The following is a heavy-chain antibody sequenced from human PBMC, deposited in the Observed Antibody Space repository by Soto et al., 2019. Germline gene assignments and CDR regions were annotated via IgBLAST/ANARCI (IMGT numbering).Heavy chain of an antibody. J-gene: IGHJ5*02. CDR2: INHSGST. CDR3: ARKVVPAATPRRWFGP. Sequence: QVQLQQWGAGLLKPSETLSLTCAVYGGSFSGYYWSWIRQPPGKGLEWIGEINHSGSTNYNPSLKSRDTISVVTSRNQFSLKLSSVTAADTAVYYCARKVVPAATPRRWFGPWGQGTLVTVSS. CDR1: GGSFSGYY. D-gene: IGHD2-2*01. V-gene: IGHV4-34*01.